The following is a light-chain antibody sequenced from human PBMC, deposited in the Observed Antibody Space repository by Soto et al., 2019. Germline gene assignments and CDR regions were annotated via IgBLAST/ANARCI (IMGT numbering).Light chain of an antibody. CDR1: SSDVGGYNY. J-gene: IGLJ1*01. V-gene: IGLV2-14*01. CDR3: SSYTSSSPLV. CDR2: DVS. Sequence: QSALTQPASVSGSPGQSITISCTGTSSDVGGYNYVSWYQQHPGKAPKLMIYDVSNRPSGVSNRFSGSKSGNTASLTISGLQAEDAADYYCSSYTSSSPLVFGTGTKLTLL.